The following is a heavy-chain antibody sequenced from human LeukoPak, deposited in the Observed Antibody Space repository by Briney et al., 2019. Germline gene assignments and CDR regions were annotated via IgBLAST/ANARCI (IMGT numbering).Heavy chain of an antibody. CDR1: GYTFTSYA. CDR3: ARVLAARTWGDAFDI. Sequence: GASVKVSCKASGYTFTSYAMDWVRQAPGQRLEWMGWMNAGNGNTKYSQKFQGRVTITRDTSASTAYMELSSLRSEDTAVYYCARVLAARTWGDAFDIWGQGTMVTVSS. CDR2: MNAGNGNT. V-gene: IGHV1-3*01. D-gene: IGHD6-25*01. J-gene: IGHJ3*02.